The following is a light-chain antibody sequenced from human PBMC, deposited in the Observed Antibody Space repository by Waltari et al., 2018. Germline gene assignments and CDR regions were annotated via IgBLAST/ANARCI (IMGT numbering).Light chain of an antibody. CDR2: GAS. Sequence: EIVLTQSPGTLSLSPGESATLSCRTSQIVTRALAWYQQKPGQAPRLLIYGASNRATGIPDRCSGSGSETDFSLTISSLEPEDFAVYYCQHYLRLPVTFGQGTKVEVK. CDR1: QIVTRA. CDR3: QHYLRLPVT. V-gene: IGKV3-20*01. J-gene: IGKJ1*01.